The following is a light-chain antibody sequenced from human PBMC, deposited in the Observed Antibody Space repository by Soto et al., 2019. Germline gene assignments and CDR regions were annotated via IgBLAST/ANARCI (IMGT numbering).Light chain of an antibody. Sequence: QSVLTQSPSASASLGASVKLTCTLSSGHSSYAIAWHQQQPEKGPRYLMKLNSDGSHSKGDGIPDRFSGSSSGAERYLTISSLQSEDEADDYCQTWGTGIHVVFGGGTQLTVL. CDR3: QTWGTGIHVV. J-gene: IGLJ2*01. V-gene: IGLV4-69*01. CDR2: LNSDGSH. CDR1: SGHSSYA.